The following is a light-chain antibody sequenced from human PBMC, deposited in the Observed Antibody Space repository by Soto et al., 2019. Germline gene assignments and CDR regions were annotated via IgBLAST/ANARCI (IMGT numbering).Light chain of an antibody. CDR2: AAS. CDR1: QDINNF. Sequence: DIQMTQSPSSLSASVGDRVTITCRASQDINNFLAWYQHKPGKVPKLLIYAASTVQSGVPSRFSGSGSGTDFTLTISSLQPEDVATYYCQRYNNAPCTFGQGTKVEIK. J-gene: IGKJ1*01. V-gene: IGKV1-27*01. CDR3: QRYNNAPCT.